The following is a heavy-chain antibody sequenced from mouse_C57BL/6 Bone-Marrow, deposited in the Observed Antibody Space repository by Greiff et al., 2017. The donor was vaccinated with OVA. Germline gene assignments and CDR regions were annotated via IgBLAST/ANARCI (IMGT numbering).Heavy chain of an antibody. J-gene: IGHJ2*01. CDR2: IYPRSGNT. D-gene: IGHD2-5*01. Sequence: QVQLKESGAELARPGASVKLSCKASGYTFTSYGISWVKQRTGKGLEWIGEIYPRSGNTYYTEKFKGKATLTADKSSSTAYMELRSLTSEDSAVYFCARSGYSNFYFDYWGQGTTLTVSS. CDR3: ARSGYSNFYFDY. CDR1: GYTFTSYG. V-gene: IGHV1-81*01.